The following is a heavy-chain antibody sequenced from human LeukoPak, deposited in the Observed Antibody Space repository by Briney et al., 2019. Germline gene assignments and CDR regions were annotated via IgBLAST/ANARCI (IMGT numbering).Heavy chain of an antibody. CDR1: GGSISSSSSYY. CDR3: ARRSQTAAGRGIDY. J-gene: IGHJ4*02. D-gene: IGHD6-13*01. V-gene: IGHV4-39*01. CDR2: MSNSGST. Sequence: SETLSLTCTVSGGSISSSSSYYWAWIRQPPGKGLEWIGTMSNSGSTYYNPSLKSRVTISGDTSKNQFSLKLSSVTAADTAVFYCARRSQTAAGRGIDYWGQGTLVTVSS.